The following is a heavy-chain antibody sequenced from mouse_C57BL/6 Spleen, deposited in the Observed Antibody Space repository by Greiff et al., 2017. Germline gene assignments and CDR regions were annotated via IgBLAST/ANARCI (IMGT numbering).Heavy chain of an antibody. Sequence: QVQLQQPGAELVKPGASVKLSCKASGYTFTSYWMHWVKQRPGRGLEWIGRIGPNSGGTKYNEKFKSKATLTVDKPSSTAYMQLSSLTSEDSAVYYCAREGLRRAWFAYWGQGTLVTVSA. V-gene: IGHV1-72*01. CDR3: AREGLRRAWFAY. D-gene: IGHD2-4*01. CDR2: IGPNSGGT. J-gene: IGHJ3*01. CDR1: GYTFTSYW.